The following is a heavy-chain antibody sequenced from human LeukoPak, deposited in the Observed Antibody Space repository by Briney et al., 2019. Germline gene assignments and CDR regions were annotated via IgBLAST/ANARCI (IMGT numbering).Heavy chain of an antibody. CDR2: IYYSGST. D-gene: IGHD6-19*01. Sequence: PSETLSLTCTVSDGSISSYYWTWIRQPPGKGLEWIGYIYYSGSTNYNPSLKSRVTISVDTSKNQFSLKLSSVTAADTAVYYCARHSSGWYSWFDPWGQGTLVTVSS. J-gene: IGHJ5*02. CDR1: DGSISSYY. V-gene: IGHV4-59*08. CDR3: ARHSSGWYSWFDP.